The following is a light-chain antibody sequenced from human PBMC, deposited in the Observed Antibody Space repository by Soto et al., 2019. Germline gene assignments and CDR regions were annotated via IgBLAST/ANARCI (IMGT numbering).Light chain of an antibody. CDR1: SSNVGNYNL. Sequence: QPALTQPASVSGSPGQSITISCTGTSSNVGNYNLVSWYQQHPGKAQLMIYEVYKRPSGVSDRFSGSKSGITASLTISGPQAEDEADYYCCSYAGSDTYVFGTGTKVTV. CDR2: EVY. V-gene: IGLV2-23*02. J-gene: IGLJ1*01. CDR3: CSYAGSDTYV.